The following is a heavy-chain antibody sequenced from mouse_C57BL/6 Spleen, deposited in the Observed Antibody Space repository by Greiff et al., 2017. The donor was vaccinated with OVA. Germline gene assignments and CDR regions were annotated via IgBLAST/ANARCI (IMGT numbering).Heavy chain of an antibody. CDR3: ARRGLIYDGYYGYFDY. CDR2: IYPGSGST. Sequence: QVHVKQPGAELVKPGASVKMSCKASGYTFTSYWITWVKQRPGQGLEWIGDIYPGSGSTNYNEKFKSKATLTVDTSSSTAYMQLSSLTSEDSAVYYCARRGLIYDGYYGYFDYWGQGTTLTVSS. V-gene: IGHV1-55*01. J-gene: IGHJ2*01. CDR1: GYTFTSYW. D-gene: IGHD2-3*01.